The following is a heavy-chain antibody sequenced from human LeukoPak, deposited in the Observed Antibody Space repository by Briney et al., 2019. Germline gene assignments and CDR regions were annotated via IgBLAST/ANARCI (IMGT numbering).Heavy chain of an antibody. J-gene: IGHJ4*02. CDR1: GYTFTGYY. V-gene: IGHV1-2*02. CDR2: INPNSGGT. Sequence: ASVTVSCKASGYTFTGYYMHWVRQAPGQGLEWMGWINPNSGGTNYAQKFQGRVTMTRDTSISTAYMELSRLRSDDTAVYYCARAKHDYYDSGGPFDYWGQGTLVTVSS. D-gene: IGHD3-22*01. CDR3: ARAKHDYYDSGGPFDY.